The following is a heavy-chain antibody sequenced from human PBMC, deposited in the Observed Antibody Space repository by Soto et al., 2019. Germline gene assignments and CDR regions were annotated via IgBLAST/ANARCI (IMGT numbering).Heavy chain of an antibody. CDR3: ARDYADIAVAGIPLLAH. V-gene: IGHV1-3*01. CDR1: GFTFIKYA. D-gene: IGHD6-19*01. CDR2: INAGNGNT. Sequence: QVQLVQSGAEVKKPGASVNVSCKASGFTFIKYAMHWVRQAPGQRPEWMGWINAGNGNTRYSQRRQGRVTITGDTSASTVYMDLSSLRSEDTAVYYCARDYADIAVAGIPLLAHWGQGTLVTVSS. J-gene: IGHJ4*01.